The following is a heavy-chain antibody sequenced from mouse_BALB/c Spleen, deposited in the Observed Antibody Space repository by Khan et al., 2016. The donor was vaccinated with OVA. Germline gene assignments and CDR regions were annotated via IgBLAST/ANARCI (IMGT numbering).Heavy chain of an antibody. Sequence: EVELVESGGGLVKPGGSLKLSCAASGFTFSNYAMSWVRQTPEKRLEWVASISSGGRTYYPDSVKGRFTISRDNARNILYLQMSCLRSEDTAMYYCARDDWFAYWGQGTLVTVSA. V-gene: IGHV5-6-5*01. CDR1: GFTFSNYA. CDR3: ARDDWFAY. J-gene: IGHJ3*01. CDR2: ISSGGRT.